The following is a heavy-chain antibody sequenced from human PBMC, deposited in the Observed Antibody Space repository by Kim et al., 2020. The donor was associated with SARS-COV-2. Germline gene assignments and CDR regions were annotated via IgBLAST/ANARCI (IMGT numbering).Heavy chain of an antibody. V-gene: IGHV4-59*08. CDR2: IYYSGST. CDR1: GGYISSYY. D-gene: IGHD6-13*01. J-gene: IGHJ4*02. Sequence: SETLSLTCTVSGGYISSYYWSWIRQPPGKGLEWIGYIYYSGSTNYNPSLKSRVTISVDTSKNQFSLKLSSVTAADPAVYYCARRGSWSLTFDYWGQGTLVTVS. CDR3: ARRGSWSLTFDY.